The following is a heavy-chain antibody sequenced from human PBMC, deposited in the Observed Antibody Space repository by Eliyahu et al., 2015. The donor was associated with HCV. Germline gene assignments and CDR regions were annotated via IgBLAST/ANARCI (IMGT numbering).Heavy chain of an antibody. D-gene: IGHD1-26*01. Sequence: QVQLQQWGAGLLKPSETLSLTCXVYGGSFSGYYWSWIRQPPGKGLEWIGEINHSGSTNYNPSLKSRVTISVDTSKNQFSLKLSSVTAADTAVYYCAVYIVGARYYLDYGGQGTXVTVSS. V-gene: IGHV4-34*01. CDR2: INHSGST. CDR3: AVYIVGARYYLDY. J-gene: IGHJ4*02. CDR1: GGSFSGYY.